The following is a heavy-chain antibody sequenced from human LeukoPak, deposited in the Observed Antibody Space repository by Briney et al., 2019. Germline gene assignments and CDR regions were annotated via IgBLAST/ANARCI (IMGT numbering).Heavy chain of an antibody. D-gene: IGHD5-24*01. CDR3: ARASDPWLQLT. CDR1: GFTFSNSC. CDR2: IKQDGGEK. V-gene: IGHV3-7*05. J-gene: IGHJ5*02. Sequence: AGTLTLSCAASGFTFSNSCKIWGRQAPAKGLERVGNIKQDGGEKRYADSVRGRFSISRDNAQTSLYLQMNSLRAEDTAVYYCARASDPWLQLTWGQGTLVTVSS.